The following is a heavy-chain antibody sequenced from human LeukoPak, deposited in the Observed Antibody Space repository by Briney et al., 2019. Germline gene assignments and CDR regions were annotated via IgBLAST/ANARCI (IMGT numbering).Heavy chain of an antibody. CDR1: GGSFSGYY. V-gene: IGHV4-34*01. CDR2: INHSGST. J-gene: IGHJ4*02. CDR3: ARQQLVDRHHDY. Sequence: SETLSLTCAVYGGSFSGYYWSWIRQPPGKGLEWIGEINHSGSTNYNPSLKSRVPISVDTSKNQFSLKLSSVTAADTAVYYCARQQLVDRHHDYWGQGTLVTVSS. D-gene: IGHD6-13*01.